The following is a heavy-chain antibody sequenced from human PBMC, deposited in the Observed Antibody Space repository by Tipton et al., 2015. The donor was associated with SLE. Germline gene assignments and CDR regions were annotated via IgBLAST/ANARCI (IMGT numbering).Heavy chain of an antibody. CDR2: IYFRGNT. J-gene: IGHJ5*02. V-gene: IGHV4-39*07. Sequence: TLSLTCTVSGGSVSDIPYYWGWIRQPPGKGLEWIGSIYFRGNTYYNPSLKSRVTVSVDTSRNQFSLSLTSVTAADTAVYFCVGETSGNWFDPWGQGTLVTVSS. D-gene: IGHD3-10*01. CDR3: VGETSGNWFDP. CDR1: GGSVSDIPYY.